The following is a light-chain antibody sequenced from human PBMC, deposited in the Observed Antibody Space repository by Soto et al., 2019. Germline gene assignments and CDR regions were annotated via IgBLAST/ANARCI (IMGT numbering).Light chain of an antibody. Sequence: EIVLTQSPGTLSLSPGDRATLSCRASQNLGSGYLAWYQQKPGQAPRILIYAASTRATGIPDRFSGNGSGADFSLTISRLEPEDFAVYYCQQYDTSPRTFGQGTKVDIK. CDR1: QNLGSGY. CDR2: AAS. J-gene: IGKJ1*01. CDR3: QQYDTSPRT. V-gene: IGKV3-20*01.